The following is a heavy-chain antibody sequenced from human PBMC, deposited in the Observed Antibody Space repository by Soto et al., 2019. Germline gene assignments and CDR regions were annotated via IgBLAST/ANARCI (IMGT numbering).Heavy chain of an antibody. J-gene: IGHJ6*02. CDR2: ISAYNGNT. CDR1: GYTFTSYG. CDR3: ARDPADPDFWSGYYTEYYYYGMDV. V-gene: IGHV1-18*01. Sequence: EASVKVSCKASGYTFTSYGISWVRQAPGQGLEWMGWISAYNGNTNYAQKLQGRVTMTTDTSTSTAYMELRSLRSDDTAVYYCARDPADPDFWSGYYTEYYYYGMDVWGQGTTVTVSS. D-gene: IGHD3-3*01.